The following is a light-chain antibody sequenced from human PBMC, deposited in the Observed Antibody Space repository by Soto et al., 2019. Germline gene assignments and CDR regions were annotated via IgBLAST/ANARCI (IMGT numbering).Light chain of an antibody. CDR3: QQYNSYSKT. CDR2: KAS. J-gene: IGKJ1*01. CDR1: QSISTW. V-gene: IGKV1-5*03. Sequence: DIQMTQSPSTLSASVGDRVTITCRASQSISTWLAWYQQKRGNAPKLXIYKASTLESGVPSRFSGSGSGTEFTLTISSLQPDDFETYYCQQYNSYSKTFGQGTQVDIK.